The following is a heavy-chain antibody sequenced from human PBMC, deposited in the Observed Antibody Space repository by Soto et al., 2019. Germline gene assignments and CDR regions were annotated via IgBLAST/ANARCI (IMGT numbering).Heavy chain of an antibody. J-gene: IGHJ5*01. Sequence: QVQLVQSGAEVKKPGSSVKVSCKASGGTFSSYTITWVRQEPGQGLEWLGRIIPICGVTNDAQKFQEIVTITVNRSTTTAYMELSRLRSEDTAVYYCVRDWESTTQTWGFGDSWGHGTRVTVSS. D-gene: IGHD1-1*01. CDR3: VRDWESTTQTWGFGDS. CDR1: GGTFSSYT. CDR2: IIPICGVT. V-gene: IGHV1-69*08.